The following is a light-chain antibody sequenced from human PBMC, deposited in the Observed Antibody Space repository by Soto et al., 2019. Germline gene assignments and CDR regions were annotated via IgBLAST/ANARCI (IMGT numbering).Light chain of an antibody. Sequence: QSVLTQPRSVAGCPGQSVTISCAGASSDVGGYKYVSWYQQHPGKAPKLMIYDVSKRPSGVPDRFSGSKSGNTASLTISGLQAEDEADYFCCSYAGSYTFVFGTGTKVTVL. V-gene: IGLV2-11*01. CDR3: CSYAGSYTFV. CDR1: SSDVGGYKY. CDR2: DVS. J-gene: IGLJ1*01.